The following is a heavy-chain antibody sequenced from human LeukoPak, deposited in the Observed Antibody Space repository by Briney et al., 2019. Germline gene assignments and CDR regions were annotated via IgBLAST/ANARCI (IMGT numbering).Heavy chain of an antibody. V-gene: IGHV4-4*07. D-gene: IGHD3-22*01. J-gene: IGHJ4*02. Sequence: SETLSLTCTVAGGSISSYYWTWIRQHAGKGLEWIGRIYTSGSTNYNPSLKSRVTMSVDTSKNQFSLKLSSVTAADTAVYYCARDYSYYYDSSGYYYFDYWGQGTLVTVSS. CDR3: ARDYSYYYDSSGYYYFDY. CDR2: IYTSGST. CDR1: GGSISSYY.